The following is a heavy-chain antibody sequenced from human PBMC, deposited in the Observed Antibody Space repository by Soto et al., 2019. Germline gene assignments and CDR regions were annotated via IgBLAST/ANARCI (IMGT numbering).Heavy chain of an antibody. D-gene: IGHD1-26*01. CDR3: ARHSGSYYFHRHFEY. Sequence: SKTLSLTCTVSGGSISSSSYYLGWIRQPPGKGLEWIGSIYYSGSTYYNPSLKSRVTISVETSKNQFSLKLSSVTAADTAVYYCARHSGSYYFHRHFEYWGKGTLVTVSS. CDR1: GGSISSSSYY. J-gene: IGHJ4*02. V-gene: IGHV4-39*01. CDR2: IYYSGST.